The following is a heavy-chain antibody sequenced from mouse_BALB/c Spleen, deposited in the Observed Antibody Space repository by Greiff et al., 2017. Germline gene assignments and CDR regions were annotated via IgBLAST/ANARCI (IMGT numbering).Heavy chain of an antibody. V-gene: IGHV14-1*02. CDR2: IDPENGNT. CDR3: ARDSSGYDAMDY. CDR1: GFNIKDYY. J-gene: IGHJ4*01. Sequence: EVQLQQSGAELVRPGALVKLSCKASGFNIKDYYMHWVKQRPEQGLEWIGWIDPENGNTIYDPKFQGKASITADTSSNTAYLQLSSLTSEDTAVYYCARDSSGYDAMDYGGQGTSVTVSS. D-gene: IGHD3-2*01.